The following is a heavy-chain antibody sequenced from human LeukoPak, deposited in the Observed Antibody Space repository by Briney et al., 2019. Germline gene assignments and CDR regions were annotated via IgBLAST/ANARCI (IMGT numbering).Heavy chain of an antibody. J-gene: IGHJ1*01. CDR2: INPDGRDT. Sequence: TGGSLRLSCVVSGFTFNRCWMNWVRQAPGKGLEWVAHINPDGRDTYYVDSVKGRFTISRDNAQNSMYLQMNSLRVEDTAGYYCTSWGDTTAEYFQRWGQGTLVTVSS. D-gene: IGHD2-21*02. V-gene: IGHV3-7*01. CDR3: TSWGDTTAEYFQR. CDR1: GFTFNRCW.